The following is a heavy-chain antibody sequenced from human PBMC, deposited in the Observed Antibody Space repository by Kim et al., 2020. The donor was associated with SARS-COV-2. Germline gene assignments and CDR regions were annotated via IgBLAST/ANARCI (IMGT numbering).Heavy chain of an antibody. D-gene: IGHD4-4*01. J-gene: IGHJ6*02. CDR3: ARGGTTVFPYYYYGMDV. Sequence: SVKVSCKASGGTFSSYAISWVRQAPGQGLEWMGGIIPIFGTANYAQKFQGRVTITADESTSTAYMELSSLRSEDTAVYYCARGGTTVFPYYYYGMDVWGQGTTVTVSS. CDR2: IIPIFGTA. V-gene: IGHV1-69*13. CDR1: GGTFSSYA.